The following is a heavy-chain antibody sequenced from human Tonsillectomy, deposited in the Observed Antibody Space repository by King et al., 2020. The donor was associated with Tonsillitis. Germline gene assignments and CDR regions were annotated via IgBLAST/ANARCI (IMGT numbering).Heavy chain of an antibody. V-gene: IGHV3-49*03. D-gene: IGHD6-19*01. Sequence: MSWFRQAPGKGLEWVGFIRSSAYDGTTEYAASVKGRFTISRDDSKSIAYMQMNSLTTEDTSMYYRARGLPRERWLARGMDVWGQGTTVTVSS. CDR3: ARGLPRERWLARGMDV. CDR2: IRSSAYDGTT. J-gene: IGHJ6*02.